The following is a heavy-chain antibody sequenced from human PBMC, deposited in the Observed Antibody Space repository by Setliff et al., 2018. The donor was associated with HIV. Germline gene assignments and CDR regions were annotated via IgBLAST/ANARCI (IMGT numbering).Heavy chain of an antibody. CDR1: GGSISSGSYY. V-gene: IGHV4-61*10. CDR2: IYYNGST. J-gene: IGHJ4*02. D-gene: IGHD3-22*01. CDR3: ARSPVFRRYYDSSGYYFDY. Sequence: SETLSLTCTVPGGSISSGSYYWSWIRQPAGKGLEWIGSIYYNGSTYYNPSLKSRITISVDTSKNQFSLKLSSVTAADTAVYYCARSPVFRRYYDSSGYYFDYWGQGTLVTVSS.